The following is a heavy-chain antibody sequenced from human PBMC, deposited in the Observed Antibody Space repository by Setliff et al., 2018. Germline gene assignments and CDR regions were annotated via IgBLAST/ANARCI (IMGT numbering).Heavy chain of an antibody. CDR3: ARGPDYGGNPYYFDY. Sequence: ASVKVSCKASGYTFASYSLNWLRQAPGQRLEWMGWINAGNGNTKYSQKFQGRVTITRDTSASTAYMELSSLRSEDTAVYYCARGPDYGGNPYYFDYWGQGTLVTVSS. V-gene: IGHV1-3*01. D-gene: IGHD4-17*01. J-gene: IGHJ4*02. CDR1: GYTFASYS. CDR2: INAGNGNT.